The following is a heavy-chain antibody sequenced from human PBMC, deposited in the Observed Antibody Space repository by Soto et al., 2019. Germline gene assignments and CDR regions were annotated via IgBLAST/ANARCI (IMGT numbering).Heavy chain of an antibody. CDR2: IYYSGST. J-gene: IGHJ4*01. Sequence: SETLSLTCTVSGGSISSGDYYWSWIRQPPGKGLEWIGYIYYSGSTYYNPSLKSRVTISVDTSKNQFSLKLSSVTAADTAVYYCARDMYYDSSGYSDYALDYSGHGTLVTVSS. CDR3: ARDMYYDSSGYSDYALDY. V-gene: IGHV4-30-4*01. CDR1: GGSISSGDYY. D-gene: IGHD3-22*01.